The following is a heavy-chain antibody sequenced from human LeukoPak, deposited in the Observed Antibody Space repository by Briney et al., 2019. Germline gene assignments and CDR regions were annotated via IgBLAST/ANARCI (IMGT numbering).Heavy chain of an antibody. D-gene: IGHD6-19*01. CDR2: ISSTSSYI. CDR3: ARDPGGIAVTGLGFAFDI. V-gene: IGHV3-21*01. J-gene: IGHJ3*02. CDR1: GFTFSSYS. Sequence: KTGGSLRLSCAASGFTFSSYSMNWVRQAPGKGLEWVSSISSTSSYIYYADSVKGRFTMSRDNAKNSLYLQMNSLRAEDTAVYYCARDPGGIAVTGLGFAFDIWGQGTMVTVSS.